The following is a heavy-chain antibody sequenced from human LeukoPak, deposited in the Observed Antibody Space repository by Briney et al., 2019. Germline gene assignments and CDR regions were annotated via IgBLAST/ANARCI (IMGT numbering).Heavy chain of an antibody. V-gene: IGHV4-59*01. CDR3: ARVLASDSDYYYYGMDV. Sequence: SETLSLTCTVSGGSISSFYWSCIRQPPGKGLERIGYIYHSGTTYYNPSLKSRVTISVDTSKNQFSLKLSSVTAADTAEYYCARVLASDSDYYYYGMDVWGQGTTVTVSS. J-gene: IGHJ6*02. CDR1: GGSISSFY. D-gene: IGHD2-15*01. CDR2: IYHSGTT.